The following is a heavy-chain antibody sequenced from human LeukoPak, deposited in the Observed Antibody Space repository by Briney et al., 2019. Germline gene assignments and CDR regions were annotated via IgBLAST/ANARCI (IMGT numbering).Heavy chain of an antibody. CDR2: IYHSGST. D-gene: IGHD3-16*02. Sequence: SETLSLTCAVSGGSISSSNWWSWVRQPPGKGLEWIGEIYHSGSTNYNPSLKSRVTISVDKSKNQFSLKLSSVTAADTAVYYCAGLYYDYVWGSYRYCYFDYWGQGTLVTVSS. CDR1: GGSISSSNW. V-gene: IGHV4-4*02. CDR3: AGLYYDYVWGSYRYCYFDY. J-gene: IGHJ4*02.